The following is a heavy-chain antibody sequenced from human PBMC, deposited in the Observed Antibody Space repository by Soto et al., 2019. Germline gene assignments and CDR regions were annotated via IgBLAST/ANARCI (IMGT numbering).Heavy chain of an antibody. CDR2: IYYSGST. V-gene: IGHV4-31*03. Sequence: SETLSLTCTVSGGSNSSGGYYWSWIRPHPGQGLEWIGYIYYSGSTYYNPSLKSRVTISVDTSKNQFSLKLSSVTAADTAVYYCARDSPLRPFDPWGQGTLVTVSS. D-gene: IGHD5-12*01. CDR1: GGSNSSGGYY. J-gene: IGHJ5*02. CDR3: ARDSPLRPFDP.